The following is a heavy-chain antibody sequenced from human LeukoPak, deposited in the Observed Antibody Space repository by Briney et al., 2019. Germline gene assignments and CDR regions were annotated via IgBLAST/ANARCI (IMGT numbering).Heavy chain of an antibody. D-gene: IGHD5-18*01. Sequence: GASVKVSCKASGSALSSYYMHWVRQAPGQGLEWMGIINPSGGYTSYAQKFQGRVTMTRDTSTSTVYMELSSLRSEDTAVYYCARGGKFTRGYSYGYGEWFDPWGQGTLVTVSS. CDR2: INPSGGYT. V-gene: IGHV1-46*01. CDR3: ARGGKFTRGYSYGYGEWFDP. CDR1: GSALSSYY. J-gene: IGHJ5*02.